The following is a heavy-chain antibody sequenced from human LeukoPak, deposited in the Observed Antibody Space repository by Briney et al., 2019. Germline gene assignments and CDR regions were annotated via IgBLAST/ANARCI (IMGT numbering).Heavy chain of an antibody. CDR2: INHSGST. CDR3: ARVFRDGYYYDNSGYSDY. D-gene: IGHD3-22*01. V-gene: IGHV4-34*01. J-gene: IGHJ4*02. Sequence: PSETLSLTCAVYGGSFSGYYWSWIRQPPGKGLEWIGEINHSGSTNYNPSLKSRVTISVDTSKNQFSLKLSSVTAADTAVYYCARVFRDGYYYDNSGYSDYWGQGTLVTVSS. CDR1: GGSFSGYY.